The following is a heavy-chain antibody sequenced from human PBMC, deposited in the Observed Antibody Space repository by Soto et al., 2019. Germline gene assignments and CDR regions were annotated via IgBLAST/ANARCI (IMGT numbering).Heavy chain of an antibody. D-gene: IGHD3-10*01. CDR1: GGSFSGYY. CDR2: INHSGST. V-gene: IGHV4-34*01. CDR3: ARGAITMVRGVISIYYYYGMDV. J-gene: IGHJ6*02. Sequence: SETLSLTCAVYGGSFSGYYWSWTRQPPGKGLEWIGEINHSGSTNYNPSLKSRVTISVDTSKNQFSLKLSSVTAADTAVYYCARGAITMVRGVISIYYYYGMDVWGQGTTVTVSS.